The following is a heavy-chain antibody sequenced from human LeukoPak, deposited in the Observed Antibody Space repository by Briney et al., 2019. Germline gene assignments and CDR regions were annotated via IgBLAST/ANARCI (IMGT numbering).Heavy chain of an antibody. CDR3: ARDYCSTTSCLDY. D-gene: IGHD2-2*01. V-gene: IGHV3-33*01. CDR2: IWYDGSKK. J-gene: IGHJ4*02. Sequence: GGSLRLSCAASGFTFSNYGMHWVRQAPGKGLDWVAVIWYDGSKKYYADSVKGRFTISRDDSKNTLYLQMNSLRAEDTAVYYCARDYCSTTSCLDYWGQGTLVTVSS. CDR1: GFTFSNYG.